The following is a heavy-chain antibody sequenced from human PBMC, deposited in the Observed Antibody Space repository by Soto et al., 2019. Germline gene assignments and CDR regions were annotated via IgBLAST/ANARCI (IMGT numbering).Heavy chain of an antibody. Sequence: QVQLVQSGAEVKKPGASVKVSCKASGYTFTASEIHWVRQASCHGLEWVGWINPKRGDTGSADRVQGRVTLTWNTTVSTAYMELSSLRFEDTAVYYCTRGYYYGSGSYALMFDPWGQGTRVTVSS. V-gene: IGHV1-8*01. J-gene: IGHJ5*02. D-gene: IGHD3-10*01. CDR3: TRGYYYGSGSYALMFDP. CDR2: INPKRGDT. CDR1: GYTFTASE.